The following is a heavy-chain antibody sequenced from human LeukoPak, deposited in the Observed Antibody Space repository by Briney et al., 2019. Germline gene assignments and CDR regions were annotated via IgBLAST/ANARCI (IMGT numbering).Heavy chain of an antibody. CDR3: ARGRIGGRGFDP. CDR2: IKQDGSEK. D-gene: IGHD2-15*01. Sequence: GGSLRLSCAASGFTFGSYWMSWVRQAPGKGLEWVANIKQDGSEKYYVDSVKGRFTISRDNAKNSLYLQMNSLRAEDTAVYYCARGRIGGRGFDPWGQGTLVTVSS. V-gene: IGHV3-7*01. J-gene: IGHJ5*02. CDR1: GFTFGSYW.